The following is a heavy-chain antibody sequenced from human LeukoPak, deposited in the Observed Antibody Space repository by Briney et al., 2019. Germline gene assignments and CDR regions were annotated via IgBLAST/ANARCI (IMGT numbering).Heavy chain of an antibody. Sequence: ASVKVSCKASGGTFSSYAISWVRQAPGQGLEWMGRIIPILGIANYAQKFQGRVTITADKSTSTAYMELSSLRSEDTAVYYYARGRLDYYGMDVWGQGTTVTVSS. CDR1: GGTFSSYA. CDR2: IIPILGIA. J-gene: IGHJ6*02. D-gene: IGHD2-21*01. V-gene: IGHV1-69*04. CDR3: ARGRLDYYGMDV.